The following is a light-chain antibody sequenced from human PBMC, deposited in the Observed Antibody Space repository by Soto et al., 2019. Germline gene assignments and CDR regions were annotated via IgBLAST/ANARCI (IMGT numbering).Light chain of an antibody. CDR2: GTS. J-gene: IGKJ5*01. V-gene: IGKV3-15*01. CDR1: QSVASN. Sequence: EIVMTQSPASLSVSPGESVTLSCRASQSVASNLAWYQQKPGQAPRLLIYGTSTRATGVPARFSGSGSGTDFTLTISSLQAADFAVYHCQHYNNWPITFCQGTRLDIK. CDR3: QHYNNWPIT.